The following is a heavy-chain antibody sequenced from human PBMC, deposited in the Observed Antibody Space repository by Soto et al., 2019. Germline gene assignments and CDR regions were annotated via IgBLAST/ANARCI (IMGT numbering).Heavy chain of an antibody. Sequence: GASVKVSCKASGGTYSSYAISWVRQAPGQGLEWMGGIIPIFGTANYAQKFQGRVTITADESTSTAYMELSSLRSEDTAVYYCARVGIAARPFYYYGMDVWGQGTTVTVSS. V-gene: IGHV1-69*13. CDR3: ARVGIAARPFYYYGMDV. CDR1: GGTYSSYA. D-gene: IGHD6-6*01. J-gene: IGHJ6*02. CDR2: IIPIFGTA.